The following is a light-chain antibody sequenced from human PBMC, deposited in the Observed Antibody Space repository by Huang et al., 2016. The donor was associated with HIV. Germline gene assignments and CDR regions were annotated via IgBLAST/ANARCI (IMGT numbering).Light chain of an antibody. J-gene: IGKJ4*01. CDR2: GAS. CDR1: QSLREPY. Sequence: EIVLTQSPGTLSLSPGETATFSCRASQSLREPYIAWYQQRPGQAPRLLIYGASSRATGIPDRFSGSGSGTDFTLTINRLEPQDFAVYFCLQYDRSPLTFGGGTKLEIK. CDR3: LQYDRSPLT. V-gene: IGKV3-20*01.